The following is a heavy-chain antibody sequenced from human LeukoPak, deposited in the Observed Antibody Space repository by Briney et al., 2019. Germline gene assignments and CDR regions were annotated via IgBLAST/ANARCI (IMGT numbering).Heavy chain of an antibody. V-gene: IGHV3-30*18. CDR3: AKGGHYLFDY. J-gene: IGHJ4*02. CDR2: ISNEGNYK. D-gene: IGHD3-10*01. CDR1: GFTFSRHG. Sequence: GRSLRLSCEGSGFTFSRHGMHWVRQAPGKGLEWVAVISNEGNYKYYGDSVKGRFAISRDNFKNTTYPQMNYLRPEDTAVYFCAKGGHYLFDYWGQGALVTVSS.